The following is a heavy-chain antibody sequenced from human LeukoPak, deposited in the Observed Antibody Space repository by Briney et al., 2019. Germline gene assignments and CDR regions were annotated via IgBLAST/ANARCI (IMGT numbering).Heavy chain of an antibody. J-gene: IGHJ4*02. V-gene: IGHV1-18*01. CDR2: ISAYNGNT. Sequence: GASVKVSCKASGYTFTSYGISWVRQAPGRGLEWIGLISAYNGNTNYAHKLQGRVTMTTDTSTSTVYMELRSLRSDDTAVYYCARDLDAGTKWSLAFDYWGQGTLVTVSS. D-gene: IGHD6-13*01. CDR1: GYTFTSYG. CDR3: ARDLDAGTKWSLAFDY.